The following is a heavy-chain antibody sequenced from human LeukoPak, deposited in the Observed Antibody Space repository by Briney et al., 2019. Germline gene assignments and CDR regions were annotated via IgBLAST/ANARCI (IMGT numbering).Heavy chain of an antibody. CDR1: GFTVSSNY. CDR3: ARARAAAGIGGLVGCYYYGMDV. Sequence: GGSLRLSCAASGFTVSSNYMSWVRQAPGKGLEWVSVIYSGGSTYYADSVKGRFTISRDNSKNTLYLQMNSLRAEDTAVYYCARARAAAGIGGLVGCYYYGMDVWGKGTTVTVSS. J-gene: IGHJ6*04. D-gene: IGHD6-13*01. CDR2: IYSGGST. V-gene: IGHV3-53*01.